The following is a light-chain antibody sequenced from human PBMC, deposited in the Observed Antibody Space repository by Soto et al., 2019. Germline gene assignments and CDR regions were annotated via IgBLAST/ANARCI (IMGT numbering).Light chain of an antibody. CDR3: QQSYSTLFT. CDR1: QSISSY. CDR2: AAS. V-gene: IGKV1-39*01. Sequence: DIQMTQSPSSLSASVGDRVTITCRASQSISSYLNWYQQKPGKAPKLRIYAASYLQSGVPSRFSGRGSGTDFTLTISSLQPEDFAPYYCQQSYSTLFTFGPGTKVDIK. J-gene: IGKJ3*01.